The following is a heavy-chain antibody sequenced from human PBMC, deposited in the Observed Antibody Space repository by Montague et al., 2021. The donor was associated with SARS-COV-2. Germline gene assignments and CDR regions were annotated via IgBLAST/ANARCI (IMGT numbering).Heavy chain of an antibody. Sequence: SLRLSFSASGFTFSSYGMHWVRQAPGKGLEWVAVIWYDGSNKYYADSVKGRFTISRDNSKNTLYLQMSSLRAEDTAVYYCARDRVRAAAGTRYYFDYWGQGTLVTVSS. V-gene: IGHV3-33*01. CDR3: ARDRVRAAAGTRYYFDY. D-gene: IGHD6-13*01. J-gene: IGHJ4*02. CDR1: GFTFSSYG. CDR2: IWYDGSNK.